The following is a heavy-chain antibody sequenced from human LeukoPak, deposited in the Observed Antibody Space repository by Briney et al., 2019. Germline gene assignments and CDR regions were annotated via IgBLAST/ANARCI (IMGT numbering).Heavy chain of an antibody. D-gene: IGHD3-10*01. V-gene: IGHV1-18*01. Sequence: GASVKVSCKASGYTFTSYGISWVRQAPGQGLEWMGWISAYNGNTNYAQKLQGRVTMTTDTSTSTAYMELRSLRSDDTAVYYCARVDSVLLWFAESNYWGQGTLVTVSS. CDR3: ARVDSVLLWFAESNY. CDR2: ISAYNGNT. J-gene: IGHJ4*02. CDR1: GYTFTSYG.